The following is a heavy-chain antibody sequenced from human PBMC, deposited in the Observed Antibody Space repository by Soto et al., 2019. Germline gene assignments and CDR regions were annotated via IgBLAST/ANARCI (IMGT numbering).Heavy chain of an antibody. CDR3: ARGSAGHYNSETHLD. CDR1: GFTCSTYA. CDR2: ISYDGSNE. D-gene: IGHD3-10*01. Sequence: GGSLRLSGAASGFTCSTYAMHWVRQAPGKGLEGGEVISYDGSNEYYVDSVKGRFTISRDNSKNKLYLQMNSLREEDTAVYYCARGSAGHYNSETHLDWGQGTLVTVSS. J-gene: IGHJ4*02. V-gene: IGHV3-30-3*01.